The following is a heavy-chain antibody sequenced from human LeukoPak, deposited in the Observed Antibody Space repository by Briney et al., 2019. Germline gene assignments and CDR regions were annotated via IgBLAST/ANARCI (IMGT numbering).Heavy chain of an antibody. CDR3: ARDFVHYYDSSGFEYYFDF. CDR2: ISSNGGRT. Sequence: GRSLRLSCAASGFTFSRYAMHCVRQAPGKGLEYVSAISSNGGRTYYENSVKGRFTISRDNSKNTLYLQMGSLRAEDMAVYYCARDFVHYYDSSGFEYYFDFWGQGTLVTVSS. V-gene: IGHV3-64*01. D-gene: IGHD3-22*01. J-gene: IGHJ4*02. CDR1: GFTFSRYA.